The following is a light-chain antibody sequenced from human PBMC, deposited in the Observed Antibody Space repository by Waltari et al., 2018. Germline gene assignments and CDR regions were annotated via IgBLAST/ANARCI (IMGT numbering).Light chain of an antibody. J-gene: IGLJ3*02. Sequence: HSALAQPASVSGSPGQSITLSCPGTSSHVGASNFFPWYQQHPGKAPRLMIYDVNNRPSGVSNRFSGSKSGNTASLTISGLQAEDEADYYCSSFTRASSWVFGGGTKLTV. CDR3: SSFTRASSWV. CDR1: SSHVGASNF. V-gene: IGLV2-14*03. CDR2: DVN.